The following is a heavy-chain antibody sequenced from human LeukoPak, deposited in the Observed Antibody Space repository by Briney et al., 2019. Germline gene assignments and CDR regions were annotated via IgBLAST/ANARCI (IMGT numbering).Heavy chain of an antibody. CDR3: ARNTAMVSYFDY. J-gene: IGHJ4*02. Sequence: KPSETLSLTCTVSGGSISSYYWSWIRQPPGKGLEWIGYIYYSGSTNYNPSLKSRVTISVDTSKNQFSLKLSSVTAADTAVYYCARNTAMVSYFDYWGQGTLVTVSS. CDR2: IYYSGST. D-gene: IGHD5-18*01. CDR1: GGSISSYY. V-gene: IGHV4-59*01.